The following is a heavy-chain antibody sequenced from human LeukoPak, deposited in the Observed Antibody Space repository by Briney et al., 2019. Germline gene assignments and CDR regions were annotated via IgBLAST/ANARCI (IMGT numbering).Heavy chain of an antibody. CDR1: GFTFSDYY. V-gene: IGHV3-11*01. CDR3: ARGLWEMYYYDSSGYYYCDY. J-gene: IGHJ4*02. D-gene: IGHD3-22*01. Sequence: GGSLGLSCAASGFTFSDYYMSWIRQAPGKGLEWVSYISSSGSTIYYADSVKGRFTISRDNAKNSLYLQMNSLRAEDTAVYYCARGLWEMYYYDSSGYYYCDYWGQGTLVTVSS. CDR2: ISSSGSTI.